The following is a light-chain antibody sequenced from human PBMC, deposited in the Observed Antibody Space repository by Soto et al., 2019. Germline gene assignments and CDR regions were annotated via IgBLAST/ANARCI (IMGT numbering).Light chain of an antibody. CDR1: SSDVGGYNY. J-gene: IGLJ2*01. V-gene: IGLV2-8*01. CDR2: EVS. Sequence: ALTQPPSASGSPGQSVTISCTGTSSDVGGYNYVSWYQQHPGKAPKLMIYEVSKRPSGVPDRFSGSKSGNTASLTVSGLQAEDEADYYCSSYAGSNIWVFGGGTKLTVL. CDR3: SSYAGSNIWV.